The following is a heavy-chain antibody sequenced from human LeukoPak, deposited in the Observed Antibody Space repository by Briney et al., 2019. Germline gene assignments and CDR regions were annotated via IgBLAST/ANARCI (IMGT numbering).Heavy chain of an antibody. D-gene: IGHD3-3*01. Sequence: GGSLRLSCAASGFTFSNYGMSWVRQAPGKGLEWVSAISGSGGSTSYAQKFQGRVTMTRDMSTSTVYMELSSLRSEDTAVYYCARDCCTIFGVVIKTDAFDIWGQGTMVTVSS. J-gene: IGHJ3*02. CDR2: ISGSGGST. CDR3: ARDCCTIFGVVIKTDAFDI. CDR1: GFTFSNYG. V-gene: IGHV3-23*01.